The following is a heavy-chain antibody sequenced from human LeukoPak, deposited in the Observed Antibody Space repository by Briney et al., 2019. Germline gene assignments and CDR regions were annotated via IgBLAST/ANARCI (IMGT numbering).Heavy chain of an antibody. J-gene: IGHJ3*02. D-gene: IGHD2-15*01. CDR2: IRYDGSNE. CDR3: ARGGGSLNI. CDR1: GFTFSSYG. Sequence: GGSLRLSCAASGFTFSSYGMHWVRQAPAKGLEWVAFIRYDGSNEYYADSVKGRFTISRDNSKNTLYLQMNSLRAEETAVYYCARGGGSLNIWGQGTMVTVSS. V-gene: IGHV3-30*02.